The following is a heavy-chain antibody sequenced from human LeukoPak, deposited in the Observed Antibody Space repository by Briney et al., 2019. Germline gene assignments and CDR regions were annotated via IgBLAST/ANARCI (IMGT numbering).Heavy chain of an antibody. J-gene: IGHJ4*02. Sequence: SETLSLTCAVYGGSFSGYYWSWIRQPPGKGLEWIGEINHSGSTNYNPSLKSRVTISVDTSKNQFSLKLSSVTAADTAVYYCAISGRWLQLRYDYWGQGTLVTVSS. D-gene: IGHD5-24*01. CDR3: AISGRWLQLRYDY. CDR2: INHSGST. CDR1: GGSFSGYY. V-gene: IGHV4-34*01.